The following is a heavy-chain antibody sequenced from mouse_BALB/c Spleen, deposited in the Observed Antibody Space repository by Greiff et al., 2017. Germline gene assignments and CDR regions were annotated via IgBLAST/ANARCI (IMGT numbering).Heavy chain of an antibody. V-gene: IGHV5-12-1*01. J-gene: IGHJ3*01. CDR1: GFAFSSYD. CDR3: ARHGDYLAWFAY. CDR2: ISSGGGST. D-gene: IGHD2-4*01. Sequence: EVQRVESGGGLVKPGGSLKLSCAASGFAFSSYDMSWVRQTPEKRLEWVAYISSGGGSTYYPDTVKGRFTISRDNAKNTLYLQMSSLKSEDTAMYYCARHGDYLAWFAYWGQGTLVTVSA.